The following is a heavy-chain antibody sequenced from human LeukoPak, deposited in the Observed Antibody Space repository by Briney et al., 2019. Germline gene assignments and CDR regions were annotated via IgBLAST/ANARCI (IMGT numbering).Heavy chain of an antibody. D-gene: IGHD3-10*01. CDR1: EFTVSSSY. CDR3: ARGGTMVRGFVGYYYGMDV. V-gene: IGHV3-53*01. J-gene: IGHJ6*02. Sequence: GGSLRLSCAASEFTVSSSYMSWVRQAPGKGLEWVSVIYSSGNIYYADSVKGRFTISRDNAKNSLYLQMNSLRAEDTAVYYCARGGTMVRGFVGYYYGMDVWGQGTTVTVSS. CDR2: IYSSGNI.